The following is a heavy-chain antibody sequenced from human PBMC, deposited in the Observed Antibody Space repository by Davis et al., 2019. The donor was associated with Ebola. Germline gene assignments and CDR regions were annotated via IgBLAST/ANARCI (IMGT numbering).Heavy chain of an antibody. D-gene: IGHD2-8*02. CDR3: AKDLFWWSASDV. CDR1: GFTFSCCA. J-gene: IGHJ6*02. V-gene: IGHV3-23*01. Sequence: GESLKIPCRASGFTFSCCAMNWVRQAPGKGLEWVSGIGSDSGTHYTDSVRGRFTVSRDDPKSTLYLQMNSLRAEDTAVYYCAKDLFWWSASDVWGQGTTVTVSS. CDR2: IGSDSGT.